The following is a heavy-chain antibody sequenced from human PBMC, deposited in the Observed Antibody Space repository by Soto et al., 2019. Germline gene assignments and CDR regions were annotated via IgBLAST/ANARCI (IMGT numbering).Heavy chain of an antibody. V-gene: IGHV3-33*01. D-gene: IGHD3-10*01. Sequence: QVQLVESGGGVVQPGRSLRLSCAASGFTFSSYGMHWVRQAPGKGLEWVAIIWYDGSNKYYGDSGKARFTISRDNSKDTLYLEMNSLRAEDTAVYYCARNYNWYFDLWGRGTLVTVSS. CDR1: GFTFSSYG. CDR2: IWYDGSNK. J-gene: IGHJ2*01. CDR3: ARNYNWYFDL.